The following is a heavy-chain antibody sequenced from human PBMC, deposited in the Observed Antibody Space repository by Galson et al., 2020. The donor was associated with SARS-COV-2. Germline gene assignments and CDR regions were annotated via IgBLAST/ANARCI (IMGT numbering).Heavy chain of an antibody. J-gene: IGHJ3*02. D-gene: IGHD6-13*01. CDR2: ISSSRTTI. CDR1: GFTFSRYS. CDR3: ARVGSSSWIDGFDI. Sequence: GGSLRLSCAASGFTFSRYSMNWVRRAPGKGLEWFSYISSSRTTIYYADSVKGRFTISRDNAKNSLYLQMNSLRAEDTAVYYCARVGSSSWIDGFDIWGQGTVVTVSS. V-gene: IGHV3-48*01.